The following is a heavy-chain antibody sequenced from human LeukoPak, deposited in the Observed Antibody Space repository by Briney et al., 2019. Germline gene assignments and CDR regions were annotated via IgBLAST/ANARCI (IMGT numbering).Heavy chain of an antibody. Sequence: GGSLRLSCAASGFTFNNYWMSWVRQVPGKGLEWVANIKQDGSEKYYVDSVKGRFTISRDNAKNSLYLQMNTLRVEDTAVYYCATAGNYRFDYWGQGTLVTVSS. D-gene: IGHD1-7*01. J-gene: IGHJ4*02. CDR2: IKQDGSEK. CDR1: GFTFNNYW. CDR3: ATAGNYRFDY. V-gene: IGHV3-7*02.